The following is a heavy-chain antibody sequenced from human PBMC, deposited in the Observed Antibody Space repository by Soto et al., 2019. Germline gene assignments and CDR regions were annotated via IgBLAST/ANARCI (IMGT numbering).Heavy chain of an antibody. Sequence: PSETLSLTCAVYGGSFSGYYWSWIRQPPGKGLEWIGEINHSGSTNYNPSLKSRVTISVDTSKNQFSLKLSSVTAADTAVYYCARGGWGAHTKPESSRFDPWGQGNLVTGSS. D-gene: IGHD3-16*01. CDR2: INHSGST. CDR1: GGSFSGYY. V-gene: IGHV4-34*01. J-gene: IGHJ5*02. CDR3: ARGGWGAHTKPESSRFDP.